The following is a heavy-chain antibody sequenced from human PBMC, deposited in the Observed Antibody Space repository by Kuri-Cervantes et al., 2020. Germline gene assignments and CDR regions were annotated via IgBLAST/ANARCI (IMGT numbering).Heavy chain of an antibody. J-gene: IGHJ4*02. CDR2: IIPIFGTA. V-gene: IGHV1-69*06. D-gene: IGHD3-9*01. CDR1: GGTFSNYA. Sequence: SVKVSCKASGGTFSNYAISWVRQAPGQGLEWMGGIIPIFGTANYAQKFQGRVTITADKSTSTAYMELSSLRSEDTAVYYCARGTSCQGTIFPYWGQGTLVTVSS. CDR3: ARGTSCQGTIFPY.